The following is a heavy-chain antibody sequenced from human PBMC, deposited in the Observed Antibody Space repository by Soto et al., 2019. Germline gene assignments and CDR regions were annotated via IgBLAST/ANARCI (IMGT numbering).Heavy chain of an antibody. Sequence: GASVKVSCKASGGTLSSYAISWVRQAPGQGLEWMGGIIPIFGTANYAQKFQGRVTITADKSTSTAYMELSSLRSEDTAVYYCARTEDRYCSSTSCYTGYYYYGMDVWGQGTTVTVS. J-gene: IGHJ6*02. CDR3: ARTEDRYCSSTSCYTGYYYYGMDV. D-gene: IGHD2-2*01. V-gene: IGHV1-69*06. CDR2: IIPIFGTA. CDR1: GGTLSSYA.